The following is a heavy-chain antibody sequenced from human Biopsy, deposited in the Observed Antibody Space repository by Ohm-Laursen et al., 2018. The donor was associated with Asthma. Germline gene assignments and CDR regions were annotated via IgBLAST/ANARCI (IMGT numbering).Heavy chain of an antibody. CDR2: VSSDGHNK. D-gene: IGHD3-22*01. CDR3: ARQSGQDYGDSSGFDI. Sequence: SLRLSCTASGFVFSQCSMHWVRQGPGKGLEWVALVSSDGHNKYYEDSVKGRFTISRDNSRNRLYLQINRLTVEDSAVYFCARQSGQDYGDSSGFDIWGQGTKVAVSS. J-gene: IGHJ3*02. CDR1: GFVFSQCS. V-gene: IGHV3-30*03.